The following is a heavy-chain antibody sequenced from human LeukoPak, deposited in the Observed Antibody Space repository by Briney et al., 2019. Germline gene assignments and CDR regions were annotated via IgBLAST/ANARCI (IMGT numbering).Heavy chain of an antibody. Sequence: GASVKVSCKASGYTFTGYYMHWVRQAPGQGLEWMGWINPNSGGTNYAQKFQGRVTMTRDTSISTAYMELSRLRSDDTAVHYCAREMGELAYFDYWGQGTLVTVSS. CDR3: AREMGELAYFDY. J-gene: IGHJ4*02. CDR1: GYTFTGYY. D-gene: IGHD1-7*01. CDR2: INPNSGGT. V-gene: IGHV1-2*02.